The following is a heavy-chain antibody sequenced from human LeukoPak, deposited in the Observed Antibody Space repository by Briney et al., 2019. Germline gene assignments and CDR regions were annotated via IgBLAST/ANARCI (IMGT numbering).Heavy chain of an antibody. CDR3: ARGGYYDSSGFSIYYYYYMDV. Sequence: GASVKVSCKASGYTFTSYDINWVRQATGQGLEWMGWMNPNSGNTGYAQKFQGRVTITRNTSISTAYMELSSLRSEDTAVYYCARGGYYDSSGFSIYYYYYMDVWGKGTTVTVSS. V-gene: IGHV1-8*01. CDR1: GYTFTSYD. D-gene: IGHD3-22*01. J-gene: IGHJ6*03. CDR2: MNPNSGNT.